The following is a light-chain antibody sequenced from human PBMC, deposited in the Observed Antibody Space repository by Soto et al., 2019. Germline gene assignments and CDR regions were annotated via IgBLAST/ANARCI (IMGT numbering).Light chain of an antibody. Sequence: IRIPQSPSSLSASTGASVTITCRASQYITSYLAWYQQKPGKAPKLLIYDASNLETGVPSRFSGSGSGTDFTFTISSLQPEDIATYYCQQYDNLPTWTFGQGTKVDIK. CDR2: DAS. CDR1: QYITSY. V-gene: IGKV1-33*01. J-gene: IGKJ1*01. CDR3: QQYDNLPTWT.